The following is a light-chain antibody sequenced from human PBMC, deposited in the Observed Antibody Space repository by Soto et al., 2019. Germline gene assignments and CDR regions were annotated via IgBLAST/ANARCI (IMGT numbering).Light chain of an antibody. CDR1: QSVSSY. CDR2: DAS. V-gene: IGKV3-11*01. Sequence: EIVLTQSPATLSLSPGERATLSCRASQSVSSYLAWYQQKPGQAPRLLIYDASNSATGIPARFSGSGSGTDFTLTISSLEPEDCAVYFCQQRSNWRNTFGGGTKVEIK. J-gene: IGKJ4*01. CDR3: QQRSNWRNT.